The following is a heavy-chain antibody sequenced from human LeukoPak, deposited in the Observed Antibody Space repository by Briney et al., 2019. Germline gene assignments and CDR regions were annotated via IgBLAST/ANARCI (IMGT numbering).Heavy chain of an antibody. D-gene: IGHD1-1*01. CDR1: GYTFTNYG. J-gene: IGHJ4*02. Sequence: ASVKVSCKASGYTFTNYGVSWVRQAPGQGLEWMGWIHAYNGHTNYAQKLQGRVTMTTDTSTSTAYMELSSLRSDDTAVYYCARDPGGTGPYYFDCWGQGTLVTVSS. V-gene: IGHV1-18*01. CDR3: ARDPGGTGPYYFDC. CDR2: IHAYNGHT.